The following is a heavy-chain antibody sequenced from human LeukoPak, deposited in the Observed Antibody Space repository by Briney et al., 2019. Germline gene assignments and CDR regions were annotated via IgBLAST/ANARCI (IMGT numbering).Heavy chain of an antibody. V-gene: IGHV3-21*01. Sequence: GGSLRLSCAASGFTLSSYSMNWVRQAPGKGLEWVSSISGSGAHIFYADSVKGRFTVSRDNGKNSLYLQMNSLRAEDTAVYYCARGQMATIEFDFWGQGTLVTVSS. J-gene: IGHJ4*02. CDR3: ARGQMATIEFDF. CDR2: ISGSGAHI. D-gene: IGHD5-24*01. CDR1: GFTLSSYS.